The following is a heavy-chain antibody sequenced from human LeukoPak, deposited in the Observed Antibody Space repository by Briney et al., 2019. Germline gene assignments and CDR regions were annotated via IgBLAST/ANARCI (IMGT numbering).Heavy chain of an antibody. J-gene: IGHJ4*02. CDR3: ARSRAFDY. V-gene: IGHV3-30*02. Sequence: GGSLRLSFAGSGFTFSSYGMHWVRHAPGKGLEWLGLIKPDGSNKYYADSVKGRFTISTDNSKNTLHLKMNSLRAEDTAVYYCARSRAFDYWGQGTLVTVSS. CDR2: IKPDGSNK. D-gene: IGHD2/OR15-2a*01. CDR1: GFTFSSYG.